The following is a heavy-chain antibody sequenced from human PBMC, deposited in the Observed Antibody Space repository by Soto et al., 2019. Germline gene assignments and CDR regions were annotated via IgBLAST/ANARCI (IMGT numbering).Heavy chain of an antibody. J-gene: IGHJ4*02. V-gene: IGHV3-53*01. CDR2: IYSGGRT. D-gene: IGHD2-21*02. CDR1: GFTVSSNY. Sequence: QPGGSLRLSCAASGFTVSSNYMSWVRQAPGKGLEWVSVIYSGGRTYYADSVKGRFTISRDNSKNTVYLQVNSLRGEDAAVYFCARDRGGGDAYFDYWGQGTLVTVSS. CDR3: ARDRGGGDAYFDY.